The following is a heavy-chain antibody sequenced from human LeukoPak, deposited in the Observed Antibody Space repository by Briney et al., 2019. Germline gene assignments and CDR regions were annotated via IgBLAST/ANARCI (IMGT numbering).Heavy chain of an antibody. D-gene: IGHD2-2*01. CDR3: ARKYCSSTRCYDYFDY. V-gene: IGHV4-4*09. Sequence: PSETLSLTCTVSGGSISSYYWSWIRQPPGRGLEWIGYLYTSGSTNYHPYLKSRVTISVETTNNHFSQKLSSVTAADTAWYYCARKYCSSTRCYDYFDYWGQGTLVTVSS. CDR2: LYTSGST. CDR1: GGSISSYY. J-gene: IGHJ4*02.